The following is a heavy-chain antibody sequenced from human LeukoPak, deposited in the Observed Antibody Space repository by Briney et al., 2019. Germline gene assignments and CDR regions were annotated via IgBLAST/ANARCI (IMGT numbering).Heavy chain of an antibody. CDR1: GYSFTNYG. J-gene: IGHJ5*02. Sequence: ASVTVSCKASGYSFTNYGISCVRQAPGQGLEWMGWISAYNGNTNYAQKLQGRVTMTTDTSTSTAYMELRSLRSDDTAVYYCARVYCSSTSCFVYWFDPWGQGTLVTVSS. CDR2: ISAYNGNT. CDR3: ARVYCSSTSCFVYWFDP. D-gene: IGHD2-2*01. V-gene: IGHV1-18*01.